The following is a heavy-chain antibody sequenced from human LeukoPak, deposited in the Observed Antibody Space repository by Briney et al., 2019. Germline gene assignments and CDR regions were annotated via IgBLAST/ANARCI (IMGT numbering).Heavy chain of an antibody. CDR2: ISAYNGNT. CDR1: GYTFTSYG. D-gene: IGHD4-17*01. V-gene: IGHV1-18*01. Sequence: ASVKVSCKASGYTFTSYGISWVRQAPGQGLEWVGWISAYNGNTNYAQKLQGRVTMTTYTSTSTAYMELRSLRSDDTAVYYCARIPDYGDHHYFDYWGQGTLVTVSS. CDR3: ARIPDYGDHHYFDY. J-gene: IGHJ4*02.